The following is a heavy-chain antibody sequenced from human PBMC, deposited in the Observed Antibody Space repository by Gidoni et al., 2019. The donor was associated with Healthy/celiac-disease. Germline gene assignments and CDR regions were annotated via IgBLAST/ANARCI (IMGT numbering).Heavy chain of an antibody. V-gene: IGHV1-3*01. D-gene: IGHD5-12*01. CDR1: GYTFTSYA. Sequence: QLQLVQSGAAVTKPGASVKVAFNASGYTFTSYAMHWVRQAPGQRLEWMGWINAGNGHTKYAQKFQGRVTITRDTSASTAYMELSSLRSEDTAVYYCARDYYDYSGYDYWGQGTLVTVSS. J-gene: IGHJ4*02. CDR2: INAGNGHT. CDR3: ARDYYDYSGYDY.